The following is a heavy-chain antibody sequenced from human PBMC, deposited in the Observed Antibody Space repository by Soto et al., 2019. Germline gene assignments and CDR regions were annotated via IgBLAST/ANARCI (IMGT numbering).Heavy chain of an antibody. CDR2: IIPIFGTA. Sequence: ASVKVSCKASGGTFSSYAISWVRQAPGQGLEWMGGIIPIFGTANYAQKFQGRVTITADESTSTAYMELSSLRSEDTAVYYCARDLLQHTYYYDSSGYYSPDAFDIWGQGTMVTVS. J-gene: IGHJ3*02. CDR1: GGTFSSYA. CDR3: ARDLLQHTYYYDSSGYYSPDAFDI. D-gene: IGHD3-22*01. V-gene: IGHV1-69*13.